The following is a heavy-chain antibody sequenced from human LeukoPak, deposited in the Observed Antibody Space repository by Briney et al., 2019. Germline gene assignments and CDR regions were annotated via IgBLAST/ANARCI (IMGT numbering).Heavy chain of an antibody. CDR1: GGSISSNNYY. Sequence: SETLSLTCTVSGGSISSNNYYWCWIRRPLRKGLEWIGSIYYSGSTYYNPSLKSRVTISVDTSKNQFSLKLSSVTAADTAVYYCAGRFLEWLLDYWGQGTLVTVSS. CDR2: IYYSGST. V-gene: IGHV4-39*01. CDR3: AGRFLEWLLDY. D-gene: IGHD3-3*01. J-gene: IGHJ4*02.